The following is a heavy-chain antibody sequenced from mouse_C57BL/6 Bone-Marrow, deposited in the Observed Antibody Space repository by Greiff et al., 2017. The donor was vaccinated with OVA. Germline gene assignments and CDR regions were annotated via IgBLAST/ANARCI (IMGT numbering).Heavy chain of an antibody. D-gene: IGHD1-1*01. CDR1: GFTFTDYY. CDR3: ARYGGLLLRWNYYAMDY. CDR2: IRNKANGYTT. J-gene: IGHJ4*01. Sequence: EVKLVESGGGLVQPGGSLSLSCAASGFTFTDYYMSWVRQPPGKALEWLGFIRNKANGYTTEYSVSVKGRFTISRDNSQSILYLQMNALRAEDSATYYWARYGGLLLRWNYYAMDYWGQGTSVTVSS. V-gene: IGHV7-3*01.